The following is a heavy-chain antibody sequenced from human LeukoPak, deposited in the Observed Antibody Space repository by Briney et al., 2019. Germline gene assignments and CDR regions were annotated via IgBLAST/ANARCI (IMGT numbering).Heavy chain of an antibody. V-gene: IGHV4-59*01. D-gene: IGHD3-22*01. CDR2: IYYSGST. CDR1: GGSISSYY. J-gene: IGHJ4*02. CDR3: ARGARRAYYYDSSGYYWLDY. Sequence: PSETLSLTCTVSGGSISSYYRSWIRQPPGKGLEWIGYIYYSGSTNYNPSLKSRVTISVDTSKNQFSLKLSSVTAADTAVYYCARGARRAYYYDSSGYYWLDYWGQGTLVTVSS.